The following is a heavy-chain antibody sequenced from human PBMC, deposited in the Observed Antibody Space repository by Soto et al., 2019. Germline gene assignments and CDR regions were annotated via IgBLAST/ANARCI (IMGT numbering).Heavy chain of an antibody. J-gene: IGHJ4*02. CDR3: AREVTMIGFDY. D-gene: IGHD3-22*01. CDR2: ISYDGSNK. CDR1: GFTFSSYA. V-gene: IGHV3-30-3*01. Sequence: GGSLRLSCAASGFTFSSYAMHWVRQAPGKGLEWVAVISYDGSNKYYADSVKGRFTISRDNSKNTLYLQMNSLRAEDTAVYYCAREVTMIGFDYWGQGTLVTVSS.